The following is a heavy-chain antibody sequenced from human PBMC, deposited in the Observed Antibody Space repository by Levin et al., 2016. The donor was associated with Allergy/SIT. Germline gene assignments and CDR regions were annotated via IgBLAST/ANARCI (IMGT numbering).Heavy chain of an antibody. CDR2: IDSDGSGI. Sequence: LSLTCAASGITFSTYWMHWVRQPPGKGLVWVSRIDSDGSGISYADSVKGRFTISRDNSKNTLSLQMNSLRTEDTAVYYCAKGYNSGWFDPLDSWGQGTLVTVSS. CDR1: GITFSTYW. D-gene: IGHD6-19*01. J-gene: IGHJ4*02. CDR3: AKGYNSGWFDPLDS. V-gene: IGHV3-74*01.